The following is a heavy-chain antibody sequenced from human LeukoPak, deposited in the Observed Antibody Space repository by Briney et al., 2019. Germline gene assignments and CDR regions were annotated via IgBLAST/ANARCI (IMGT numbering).Heavy chain of an antibody. J-gene: IGHJ5*02. CDR1: GYTFTNYA. Sequence: ASVKVSCKASGYTFTNYAMNWVRQAPGQGLEWMGWISAYNGNTNYAQKLQGRVTMTTDTSTSTAYMELRSLRSDDTAVYYCARDPHTIFGVVTRWFDPWGQGTLVTVSS. CDR3: ARDPHTIFGVVTRWFDP. V-gene: IGHV1-18*01. D-gene: IGHD3-3*01. CDR2: ISAYNGNT.